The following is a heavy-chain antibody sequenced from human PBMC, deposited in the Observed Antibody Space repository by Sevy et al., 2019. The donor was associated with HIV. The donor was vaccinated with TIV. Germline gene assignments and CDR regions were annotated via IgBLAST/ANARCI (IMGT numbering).Heavy chain of an antibody. D-gene: IGHD6-6*01. J-gene: IGHJ3*02. CDR1: GFSVSSYY. CDR3: AKESGYSTSPEAFDI. V-gene: IGHV3-53*01. Sequence: GGSLRLSCAASGFSVSSYYMSWVRQAPGKGLEWVSLIYDVSSTYFADSVRGRFTISRDSSKNTLYLQMNSLRSDDTADYYCAKESGYSTSPEAFDIWGQGTMVTVSS. CDR2: IYDVSST.